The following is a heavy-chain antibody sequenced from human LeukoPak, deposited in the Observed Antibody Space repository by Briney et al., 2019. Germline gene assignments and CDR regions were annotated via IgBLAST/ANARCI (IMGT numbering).Heavy chain of an antibody. Sequence: GASVKVSCKASGYTFTSYDINWVRQATGQGLEWMGWISAYNGNTNYAQKLQGRVTMTTDTSTSTAYMELRSLRSDDTAVYYCARDLYYYDSSVYYWGQGTLVTVSS. CDR3: ARDLYYYDSSVYY. D-gene: IGHD3-22*01. J-gene: IGHJ4*02. V-gene: IGHV1-18*01. CDR1: GYTFTSYD. CDR2: ISAYNGNT.